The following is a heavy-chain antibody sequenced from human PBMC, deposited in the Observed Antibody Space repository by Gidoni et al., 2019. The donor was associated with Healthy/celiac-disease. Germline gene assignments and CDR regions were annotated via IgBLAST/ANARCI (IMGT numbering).Heavy chain of an antibody. D-gene: IGHD3-10*01. CDR3: AKDSEMVRGVITYFDY. V-gene: IGHV3-9*01. Sequence: EVQLVESGGGLVQPGRSLRLSCAASGFTFDDYAMHWVRQAPGKGLEWVSGISWNSGSIGYADSVKGRFTISRDNAKNSLYLQMNSLRAEDTALYYCAKDSEMVRGVITYFDYWGQGTLVTVSS. CDR1: GFTFDDYA. J-gene: IGHJ4*02. CDR2: ISWNSGSI.